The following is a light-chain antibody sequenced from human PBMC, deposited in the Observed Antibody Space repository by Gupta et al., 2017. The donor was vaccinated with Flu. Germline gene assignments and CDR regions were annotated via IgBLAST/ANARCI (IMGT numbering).Light chain of an antibody. J-gene: IGLJ1*01. Sequence: SYELTQPPSVSVSPGQTASITCSGDKLGDKYACWYQQKSGQSPVLVIYQDNKRPSGIPERFSGSNSGNTATLTIRGTQAMDEADYYCQAWDNSTYVFGTGTKVTVL. V-gene: IGLV3-1*01. CDR1: KLGDKY. CDR3: QAWDNSTYV. CDR2: QDN.